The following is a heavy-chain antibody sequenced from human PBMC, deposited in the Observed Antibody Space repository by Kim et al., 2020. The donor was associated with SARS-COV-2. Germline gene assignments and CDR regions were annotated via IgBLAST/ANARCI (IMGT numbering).Heavy chain of an antibody. CDR3: AGDYGDPSSFDY. CDR1: GFSFSSYW. J-gene: IGHJ4*02. CDR2: IKQDGNEK. V-gene: IGHV3-7*01. D-gene: IGHD4-17*01. Sequence: GGSLRLSCAASGFSFSSYWMNWVRQAPGKGLEWVANIKQDGNEKYYVDSVKGRFTISRDNAKNSLYLQMNSLRVEDTAVYYCAGDYGDPSSFDYWGQGTL.